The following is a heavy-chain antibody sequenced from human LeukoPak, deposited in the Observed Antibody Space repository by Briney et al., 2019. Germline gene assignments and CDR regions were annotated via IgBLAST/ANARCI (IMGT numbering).Heavy chain of an antibody. V-gene: IGHV3-53*01. D-gene: IGHD5-18*01. CDR2: SDNEGST. Sequence: GGSLRLSCAASGFTVSSNYMSWVRQAPGKGLEWASGISDNEGSTYYTDSVKGRFTISRDNTKNTVYLQMNNLRPDDTAVYFCARHDSFIPYWGQGTLVTVSS. J-gene: IGHJ4*02. CDR3: ARHDSFIPY. CDR1: GFTVSSNY.